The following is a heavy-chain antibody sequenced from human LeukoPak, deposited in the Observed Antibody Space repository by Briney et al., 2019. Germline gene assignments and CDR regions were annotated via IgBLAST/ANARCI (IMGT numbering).Heavy chain of an antibody. CDR2: ISGSGGST. CDR1: GFTFSSYA. CDR3: AKDRVWYCSGGSCYDY. Sequence: GGSLRLSCAASGFTFSSYAMSWVRQAPGKGLEWVSAISGSGGSTYYADSAKGRFTISRDNSKNTLYLQMNSLRAEDTAVYYCAKDRVWYCSGGSCYDYWGQGTLVTVSS. D-gene: IGHD2-15*01. J-gene: IGHJ4*02. V-gene: IGHV3-23*01.